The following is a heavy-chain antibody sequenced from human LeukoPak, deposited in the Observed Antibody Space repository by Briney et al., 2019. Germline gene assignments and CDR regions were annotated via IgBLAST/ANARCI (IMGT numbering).Heavy chain of an antibody. CDR2: INPNSGGT. CDR1: GYTFTGYY. J-gene: IGHJ6*02. Sequence: ASVKVSCKASGYTFTGYYMHWVRQAPGQGLEWMGWINPNSGGTNYAQKFQGRVTMTRDTSISTAYMELSRLRSDDTAVYYCAREEVDTAMATMYYYYGMDVWGQGTTVAVSS. V-gene: IGHV1-2*02. D-gene: IGHD5-18*01. CDR3: AREEVDTAMATMYYYYGMDV.